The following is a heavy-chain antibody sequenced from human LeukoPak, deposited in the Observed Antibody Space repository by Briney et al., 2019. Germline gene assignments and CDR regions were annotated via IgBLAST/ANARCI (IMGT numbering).Heavy chain of an antibody. CDR1: GFTFDDYA. CDR2: ISWNSGSI. J-gene: IGHJ6*03. V-gene: IGHV3-9*01. CDR3: AKDFAPGPEIYMDV. Sequence: GRSLRLSCAASGFTFDDYAMHWVRQAPGKGLEWVSGISWNSGSIGYADSVKGRFTISRDNAKNSLYLQMNSLRAEDTALYYCAKDFAPGPEIYMDVWGKGTTVTVSS. D-gene: IGHD1-14*01.